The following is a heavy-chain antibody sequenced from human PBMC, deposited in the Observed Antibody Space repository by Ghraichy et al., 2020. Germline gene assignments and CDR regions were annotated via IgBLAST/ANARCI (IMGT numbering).Heavy chain of an antibody. CDR3: ARGMTTVVPFDY. V-gene: IGHV4-59*01. J-gene: IGHJ4*02. Sequence: SETLSLTCTVSGGSTDAYYWSWIRQPPGKGLEWIGFVYYSGNSNYNPSLKGRVTMSLDTSKNQFSLKLTSVTAADTALYYCARGMTTVVPFDYWGQGILVAVSS. CDR2: VYYSGNS. D-gene: IGHD4-23*01. CDR1: GGSTDAYY.